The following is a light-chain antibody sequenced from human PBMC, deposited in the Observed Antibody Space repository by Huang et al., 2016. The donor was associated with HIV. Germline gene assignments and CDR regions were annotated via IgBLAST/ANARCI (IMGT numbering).Light chain of an antibody. CDR2: GAS. CDR3: QQYNNWPPTT. Sequence: EIVMTQSPATLSVSPGEGATPSCRASQSVSSNLAWYQQKPGQAPRLLISGASNRATGIPARFSGGGSGTDFTLTISSLQSEDFALYYCQQYNNWPPTTFGQGTRLEIK. J-gene: IGKJ5*01. CDR1: QSVSSN. V-gene: IGKV3-15*01.